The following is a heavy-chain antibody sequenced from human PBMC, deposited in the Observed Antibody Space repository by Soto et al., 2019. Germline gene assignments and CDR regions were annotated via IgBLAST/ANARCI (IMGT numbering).Heavy chain of an antibody. D-gene: IGHD2-21*02. J-gene: IGHJ6*02. CDR3: ARLRLPPSYGMDV. V-gene: IGHV4-31*03. Sequence: LSLTCTVSGGSISSGGYYWSWIRQHPGKGLEWIGYICYSGSTYYNPSLKSRVTISVDTSKNQFSLKLSSVTAADTAVYYCARLRLPPSYGMDVWGQGTTVTVSS. CDR2: ICYSGST. CDR1: GGSISSGGYY.